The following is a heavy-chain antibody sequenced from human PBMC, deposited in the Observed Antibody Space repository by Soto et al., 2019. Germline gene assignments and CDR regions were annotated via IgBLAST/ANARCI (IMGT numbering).Heavy chain of an antibody. CDR1: GFTLSSYA. CDR3: AKGRIVVVIDNWFDP. Sequence: GGSLRLSCAASGFTLSSYAMSWVRQAPGKGLEWVSAISGSGGSTYYADSVKGRFTISRDNSKNTLYLQMNSLRAEDTAVYYCAKGRIVVVIDNWFDPWGQGTLVTVSS. CDR2: ISGSGGST. D-gene: IGHD3-22*01. V-gene: IGHV3-23*01. J-gene: IGHJ5*02.